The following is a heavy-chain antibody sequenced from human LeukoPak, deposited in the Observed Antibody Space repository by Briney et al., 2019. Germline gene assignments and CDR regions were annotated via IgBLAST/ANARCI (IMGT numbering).Heavy chain of an antibody. J-gene: IGHJ4*02. CDR2: ISYDGSHQ. CDR1: GFTFSSYW. CDR3: ARARNGTLKY. Sequence: GGSLRLSCAASGFTFSSYWMSWVRQAPGKGLEWVAVISYDGSHQYSADSVKGRLTISRDNSRHTLYLQMNSLRPEDTAVYYCARARNGTLKYWGQGTLVTVSS. D-gene: IGHD1-26*01. V-gene: IGHV3-30*01.